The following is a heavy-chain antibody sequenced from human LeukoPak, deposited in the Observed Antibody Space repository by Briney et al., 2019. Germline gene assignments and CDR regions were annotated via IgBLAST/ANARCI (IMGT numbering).Heavy chain of an antibody. CDR1: GGSISSYY. CDR3: ARARHDYYGSGSYYGYYFDY. J-gene: IGHJ4*02. CDR2: IYYSGST. Sequence: SETLSLTCTVSGGSISSYYWSWIRQPPGKGLELIGYIYYSGSTNYNPSLKSRVTISVDTSKNQFSLKLSSVTAADTAVYYCARARHDYYGSGSYYGYYFDYWGQGTLVTVSS. V-gene: IGHV4-59*01. D-gene: IGHD3-10*01.